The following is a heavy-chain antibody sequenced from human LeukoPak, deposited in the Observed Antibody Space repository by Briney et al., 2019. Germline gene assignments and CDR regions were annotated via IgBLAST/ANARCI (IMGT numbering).Heavy chain of an antibody. Sequence: GASVKVSCKASGYTFTGYYMHWVRQAPGQGLEWMGWINPNSGGTNYAQKLQGRVTMTTDTSTSTAYMELRSLRSDDTAVYYCARDRHTLRSSRYNDYWGQGTLVTVSS. D-gene: IGHD6-25*01. CDR1: GYTFTGYY. V-gene: IGHV1-2*02. CDR2: INPNSGGT. J-gene: IGHJ4*02. CDR3: ARDRHTLRSSRYNDY.